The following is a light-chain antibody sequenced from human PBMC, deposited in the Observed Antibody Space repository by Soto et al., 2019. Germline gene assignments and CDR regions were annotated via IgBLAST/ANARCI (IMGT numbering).Light chain of an antibody. J-gene: IGKJ2*01. CDR3: QQLHSYPYT. CDR2: AAS. V-gene: IGKV1-9*01. CDR1: QGISSY. Sequence: DIQLTQSPSFLSASVRDRVSIACRASQGISSYLAWYQQKPGKAPKLLIYAASTLQSGVPSRFSGSGFGTEFTLTISSLQPEDFATYYCQQLHSYPYTFGQGTKLEIK.